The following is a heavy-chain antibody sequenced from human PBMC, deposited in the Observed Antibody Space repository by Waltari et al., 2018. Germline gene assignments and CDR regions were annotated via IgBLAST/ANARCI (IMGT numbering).Heavy chain of an antibody. V-gene: IGHV3-21*01. CDR2: ISSSSYI. J-gene: IGHJ3*02. CDR3: ARGHDYDAFDI. D-gene: IGHD4-17*01. Sequence: EVQLVESGGGLVKPGGSLRLSCAASGFTFSSYSMNWVRQAPGKGLEWVSSISSSSYIYYADSVKGRFTISRDNAKNSLYLQMNSLRAEDTAVYYCARGHDYDAFDIWGQGTMVTVSS. CDR1: GFTFSSYS.